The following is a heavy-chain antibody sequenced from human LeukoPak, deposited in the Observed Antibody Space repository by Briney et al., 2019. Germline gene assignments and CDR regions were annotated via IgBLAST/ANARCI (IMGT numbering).Heavy chain of an antibody. CDR2: IYTSGST. CDR1: GGSFSGYY. CDR3: ARAGILTGYYREYYYYYYYMDV. J-gene: IGHJ6*03. Sequence: SETLSLTCAVYGGSFSGYYWSWIRQPAGKGLEWIGRIYTSGSTNYNPSLKSRVTMSVDTSKNQFSLKLSSVTAADTAVYYCARAGILTGYYREYYYYYYYMDVWGKGTTVTISS. V-gene: IGHV4-59*10. D-gene: IGHD3-9*01.